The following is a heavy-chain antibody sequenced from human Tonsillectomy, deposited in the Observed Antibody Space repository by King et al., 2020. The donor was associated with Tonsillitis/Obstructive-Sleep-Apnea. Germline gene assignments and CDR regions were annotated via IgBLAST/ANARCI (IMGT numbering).Heavy chain of an antibody. J-gene: IGHJ6*02. CDR2: INHSGST. V-gene: IGHV4-34*01. CDR3: AMGEVGATTIYYYYALDV. CDR1: GGSFSGYY. D-gene: IGHD1-26*01. Sequence: VQLQQWGAGLLKPSETLSLTCAMYGGSFSGYYWSWIRQPPGKGLEWIGEINHSGSTNYSPSLKSRVTISIDTSKNQFSLKLSSVTAADTAVYYCAMGEVGATTIYYYYALDVWGQGTTVTVSS.